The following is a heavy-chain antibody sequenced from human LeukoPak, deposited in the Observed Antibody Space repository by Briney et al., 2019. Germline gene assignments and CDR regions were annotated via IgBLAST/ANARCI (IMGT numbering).Heavy chain of an antibody. CDR2: IYYSGST. CDR3: ARSSRGSHWFDP. D-gene: IGHD1-26*01. V-gene: IGHV4-59*01. Sequence: SETLSLTCTVSGGSISSYYWSWIRQPPGKGLEWIGYIYYSGSTNYNPSLKSRVTISVDTSKNQLSLKLSSVTAADTAVYYCARSSRGSHWFDPWGQGTLVTVSS. J-gene: IGHJ5*02. CDR1: GGSISSYY.